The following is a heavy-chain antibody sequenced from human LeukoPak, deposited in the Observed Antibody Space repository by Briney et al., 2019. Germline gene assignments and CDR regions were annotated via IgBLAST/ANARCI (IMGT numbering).Heavy chain of an antibody. V-gene: IGHV1-46*01. CDR1: GYTFTGYW. Sequence: VASVKVSCKAFGYTFTGYWMHWVRQAPGQGPEWMGVISPSGGSTIYAQKFKGRVTLTRDMSASTDYLELSSLRSEDTAVYYCARDNSVRDEAWWFNPWGQGTLVTVSS. J-gene: IGHJ5*02. CDR2: ISPSGGST. CDR3: ARDNSVRDEAWWFNP. D-gene: IGHD5-24*01.